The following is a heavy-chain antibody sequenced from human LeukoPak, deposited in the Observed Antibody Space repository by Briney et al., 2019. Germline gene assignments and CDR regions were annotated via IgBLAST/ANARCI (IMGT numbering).Heavy chain of an antibody. CDR1: GGSISSGDYY. D-gene: IGHD1-26*01. CDR3: AREIVGVSRAFGY. J-gene: IGHJ4*02. V-gene: IGHV4-61*08. Sequence: PSETLSLTCTVSGGSISSGDYYWSWIRQPPGKGLEWIGYIYYSGNTNYNPSLKSRVTMSVDTSKNQFSLKLSPVTAADTAVYYCAREIVGVSRAFGYWGQGTLATVSS. CDR2: IYYSGNT.